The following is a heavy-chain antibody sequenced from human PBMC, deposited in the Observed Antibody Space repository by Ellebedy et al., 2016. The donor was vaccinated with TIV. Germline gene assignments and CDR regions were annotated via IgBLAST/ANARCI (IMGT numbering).Heavy chain of an antibody. CDR2: INSDGSST. D-gene: IGHD1-26*01. CDR3: ARKWGGNWYFDL. J-gene: IGHJ2*01. CDR1: GFTFSSYW. V-gene: IGHV3-74*01. Sequence: GESLKISXAASGFTFSSYWMHWVRQAPGKGLVWVSRINSDGSSTSYADSVKGRFTISRDNAKNTLYLQMNSLRAEDTAVYYCARKWGGNWYFDLWGRGTLVSVSS.